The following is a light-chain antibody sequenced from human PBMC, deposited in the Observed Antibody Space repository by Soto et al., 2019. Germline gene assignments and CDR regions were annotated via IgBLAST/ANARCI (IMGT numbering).Light chain of an antibody. CDR2: GAS. CDR1: QSISDK. V-gene: IGKV3-15*01. Sequence: EIVMTQSPVTLSVSPGERVTLSCRASQSISDKSAWYQQKPGQLPRPLMFGASPRATGIPARFSGSGSGTDFTLTITGLQSEDFAVYYCQQYKSWPYTFGQGTKLEIK. CDR3: QQYKSWPYT. J-gene: IGKJ2*01.